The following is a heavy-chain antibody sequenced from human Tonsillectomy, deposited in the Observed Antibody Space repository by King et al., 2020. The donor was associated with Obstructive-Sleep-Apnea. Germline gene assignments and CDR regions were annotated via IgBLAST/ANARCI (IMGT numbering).Heavy chain of an antibody. CDR3: FRHVQFFSPGP. CDR1: GFTFSDSA. J-gene: IGHJ5*02. V-gene: IGHV3-73*01. CDR2: IRAKLNNYAT. Sequence: VQLVESGGGLVQPGGSLKLSCAASGFTFSDSAVNWVRQASGKGLEWVAHIRAKLNNYATAYSASVQGRFTISRDDLKNTAYLQMNNLRTEDTAVYYCFRHVQFFSPGPWGQGTLVPVSA. D-gene: IGHD1-14*01.